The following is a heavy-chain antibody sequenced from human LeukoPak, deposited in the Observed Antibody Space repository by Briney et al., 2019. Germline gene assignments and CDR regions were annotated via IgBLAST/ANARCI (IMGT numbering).Heavy chain of an antibody. CDR2: IYYSGST. V-gene: IGHV4-59*01. D-gene: IGHD4-23*01. CDR3: ARGLYGGSTVYDY. J-gene: IGHJ4*02. CDR1: GGSISSYY. Sequence: SETLSLTCTVSGGSISSYYWSWIRQPPGKGLGWIGYIYYSGSTNYNPSLKSRVTISVDTSKNQFSLKLSSVTAADTAVYYCARGLYGGSTVYDYWGQGTLVTVSS.